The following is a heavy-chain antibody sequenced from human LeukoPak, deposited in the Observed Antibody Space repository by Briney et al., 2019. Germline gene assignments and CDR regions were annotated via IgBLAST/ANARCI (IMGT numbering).Heavy chain of an antibody. D-gene: IGHD2-2*02. Sequence: SETLSLTCAVYGGSFSGYYWSWIRQPPGKGLEWIEEINHSGSTNYNPSLKSRVTISVDTSKNQFSLKLSSVTAADTAVYYCARGWYCSSTSCYKRSDAFDIWGQGTMVTVSS. CDR1: GGSFSGYY. CDR3: ARGWYCSSTSCYKRSDAFDI. V-gene: IGHV4-34*01. J-gene: IGHJ3*02. CDR2: INHSGST.